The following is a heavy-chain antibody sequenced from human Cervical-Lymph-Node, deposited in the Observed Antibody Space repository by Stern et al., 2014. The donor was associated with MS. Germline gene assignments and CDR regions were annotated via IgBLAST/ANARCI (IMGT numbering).Heavy chain of an antibody. Sequence: QLVQSGAEVTKPGSSVKVSCKASGGTFSKFPSSWVRQAPGQGLEWMGGIFPVFGTPTYAQEFRGRVTIPADVSTSTVYMELSSLRSDDTAVYYCALSSETSDRWYSLGYDLWGQGTLVTVSS. CDR2: IFPVFGTP. D-gene: IGHD6-13*01. CDR3: ALSSETSDRWYSLGYDL. V-gene: IGHV1-69*01. CDR1: GGTFSKFP. J-gene: IGHJ5*02.